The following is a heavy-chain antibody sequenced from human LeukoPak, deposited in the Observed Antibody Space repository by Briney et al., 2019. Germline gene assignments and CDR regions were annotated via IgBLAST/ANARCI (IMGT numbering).Heavy chain of an antibody. CDR1: GFTFSNYA. CDR2: ISYDGSNK. CDR3: ARITMVRGVVRREIDS. V-gene: IGHV3-30-3*01. Sequence: GGSLRLSCAASGFTFSNYAMQWVRQAPGKGLEWVTVISYDGSNKDYADSVKGRFTISRDNAKNSLYLQMNSLRAEDTAVYYCARITMVRGVVRREIDSWGQGTLVTVSS. J-gene: IGHJ4*02. D-gene: IGHD3-10*01.